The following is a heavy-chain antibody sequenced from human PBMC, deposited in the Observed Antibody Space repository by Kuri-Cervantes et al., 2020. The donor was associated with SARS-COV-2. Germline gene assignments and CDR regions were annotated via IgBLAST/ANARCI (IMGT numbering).Heavy chain of an antibody. V-gene: IGHV1-8*03. CDR1: GYTFTSYG. Sequence: ASVKVSCKASGYTFTSYGISWVRQAPGQGLEWMGWMSPNSGNTGYAQKFQGRVTITRNTSISTAYMELSSLRSEDTAVYYCARDRRHYDFWSGYSHDAFDIWGQGTMVTVSS. CDR2: MSPNSGNT. D-gene: IGHD3-3*01. CDR3: ARDRRHYDFWSGYSHDAFDI. J-gene: IGHJ3*02.